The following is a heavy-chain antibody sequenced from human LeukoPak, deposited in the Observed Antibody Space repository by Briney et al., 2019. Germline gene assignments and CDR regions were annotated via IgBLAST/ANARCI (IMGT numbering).Heavy chain of an antibody. Sequence: GASVKVSCKASGYTFTSCYMHWVRQAPGQGLELMGIINPSGGSTSYAQKFQGRVTMTRDMSTSTVYMELSSLRSEDTAVYYCARAEEKWLSWAFDPWGQGTLVTVSS. CDR2: INPSGGST. D-gene: IGHD6-19*01. J-gene: IGHJ5*02. CDR3: ARAEEKWLSWAFDP. CDR1: GYTFTSCY. V-gene: IGHV1-46*01.